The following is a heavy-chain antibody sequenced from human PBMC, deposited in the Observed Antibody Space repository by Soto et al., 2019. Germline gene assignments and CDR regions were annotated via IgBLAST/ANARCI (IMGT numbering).Heavy chain of an antibody. J-gene: IGHJ4*02. CDR3: ARILADSDTSGYFDY. V-gene: IGHV4-31*03. CDR1: GGSINIGGFY. CDR2: IYYSGNT. D-gene: IGHD3-22*01. Sequence: SLTCTVSGGSINIGGFYWTWIRQHAATGLEWIGYIYYSGNTYYNPSLKSRVTISIDTSKNQFSLKLSSVTAADTAVYYCARILADSDTSGYFDYWGQGSLVTVSS.